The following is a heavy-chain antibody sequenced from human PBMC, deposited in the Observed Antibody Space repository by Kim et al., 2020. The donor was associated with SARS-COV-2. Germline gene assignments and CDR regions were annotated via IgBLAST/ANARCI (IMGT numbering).Heavy chain of an antibody. CDR3: ARIEKDFWSNYYSGGYFDY. CDR2: IYYSGST. Sequence: SETLSLTCTVSGGSIRSSSYYWGWIRQPPGKGLEWIGSIYYSGSTYYNLSLKSRVTISVDTSKNQFSLKLISVTAADTAVYYCARIEKDFWSNYYSGGYFDYWGQGTLAT. V-gene: IGHV4-39*07. D-gene: IGHD3-3*01. J-gene: IGHJ4*02. CDR1: GGSIRSSSYY.